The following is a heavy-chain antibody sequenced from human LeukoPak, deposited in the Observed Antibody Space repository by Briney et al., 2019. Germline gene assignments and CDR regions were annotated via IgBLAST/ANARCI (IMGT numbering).Heavy chain of an antibody. CDR3: ARGLGDYNTDWFPVSGY. D-gene: IGHD3-9*01. CDR2: MNPGSGDT. CDR1: GYTFTTYD. Sequence: GASVTVSCKASGYTFTTYDMTWVRQAPGQGLEWMGWMNPGSGDTAYAQKFQDRVTMTRDTSISTAYMELSSLESEDTAIYYCARGLGDYNTDWFPVSGYWGQGTLVTVSS. V-gene: IGHV1-8*01. J-gene: IGHJ4*02.